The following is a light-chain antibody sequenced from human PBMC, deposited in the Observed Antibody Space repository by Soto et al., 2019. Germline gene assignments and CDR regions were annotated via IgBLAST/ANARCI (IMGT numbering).Light chain of an antibody. CDR3: QQSYRTPIT. J-gene: IGKJ5*01. CDR2: AAS. Sequence: IQRTQSPSSLSASVRDRVTITCRASHNTRGYLNWYKQKPGKAPKLLIYAASNLQSGVPPRFSGSGSGADFTLTISSLQPEDVATYFCQQSYRTPITFGQGTRLEIK. V-gene: IGKV1-39*01. CDR1: HNTRGY.